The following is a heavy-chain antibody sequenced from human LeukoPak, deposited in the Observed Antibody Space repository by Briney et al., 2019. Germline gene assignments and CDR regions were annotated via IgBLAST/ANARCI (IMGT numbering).Heavy chain of an antibody. Sequence: GRSLRLSRVASGFTFSSYAMSWVRQAPGKGLEWVSYVSSSGDTIYYADSVKGRFTISRDNAKNSLYLQMNSLRAEDTAVYYYAKDSYSRSLWGQGTLVTVSS. CDR2: VSSSGDTI. CDR1: GFTFSSYA. V-gene: IGHV3-48*04. J-gene: IGHJ4*02. D-gene: IGHD6-13*01. CDR3: AKDSYSRSL.